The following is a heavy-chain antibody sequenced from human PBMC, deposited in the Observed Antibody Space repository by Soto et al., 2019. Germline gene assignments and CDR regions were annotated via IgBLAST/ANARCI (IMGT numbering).Heavy chain of an antibody. D-gene: IGHD1-26*01. J-gene: IGHJ5*02. Sequence: SLRLSCAASGFTFSSYEMNWIRQAPGKGLEWVSYISNSGVTIYYADSVKGRFTISRDNAKNSVYLQLSSLRAEDTAVYYCARTTNYSGNHGCGRFGPSGPGPLLTVSA. CDR1: GFTFSSYE. CDR3: ARTTNYSGNHGCGRFGP. CDR2: ISNSGVTI. V-gene: IGHV3-48*03.